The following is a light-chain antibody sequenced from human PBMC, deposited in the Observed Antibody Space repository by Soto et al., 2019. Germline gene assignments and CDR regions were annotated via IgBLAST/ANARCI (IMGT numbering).Light chain of an antibody. CDR3: QHYDNSRLT. Sequence: DIQMTQSPSTLFASVGDRVTITCRASQSISTWLAWYQQKPGKAPKLLIYKASSLESGVPSRFSGSGSGTEFTLTISSLQPDDSATYYCQHYDNSRLTFGGGTKVEIK. CDR1: QSISTW. J-gene: IGKJ4*01. CDR2: KAS. V-gene: IGKV1-5*03.